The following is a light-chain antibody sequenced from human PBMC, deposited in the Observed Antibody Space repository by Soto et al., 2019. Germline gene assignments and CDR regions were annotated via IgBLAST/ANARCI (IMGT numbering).Light chain of an antibody. CDR1: QDIGNY. CDR2: DAS. V-gene: IGKV1-33*01. J-gene: IGKJ4*01. Sequence: DIQMTQSPSSLSASVGDRVTVTCRASQDIGNYLCWYQQRLGKAPKLLIYDASYLEAGVPSRFSGSGSGTDFTFTISSLQPEDFATYYCQQHDSLPLTFGVGTKVEMK. CDR3: QQHDSLPLT.